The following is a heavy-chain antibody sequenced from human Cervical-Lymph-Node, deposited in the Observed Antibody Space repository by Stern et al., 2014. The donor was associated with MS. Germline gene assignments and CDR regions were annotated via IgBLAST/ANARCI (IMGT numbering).Heavy chain of an antibody. J-gene: IGHJ4*02. CDR1: GFTFADYA. V-gene: IGHV3-9*01. CDR3: AKGSVGIAAPRNFDY. CDR2: MSWTSGSI. D-gene: IGHD6-13*01. Sequence: EVHLVESGGGLVQPGMSLRLSCAASGFTFADYAMHWVRQAPGKGLEWVSGMSWTSGSIGYADSVKGRFTISRDNAKNSLYLQMNSLRTEDTAFYYYAKGSVGIAAPRNFDYWGQGTLVTVSS.